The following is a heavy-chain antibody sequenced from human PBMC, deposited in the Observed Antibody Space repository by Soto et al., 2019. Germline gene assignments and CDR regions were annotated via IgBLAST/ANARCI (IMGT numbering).Heavy chain of an antibody. CDR1: RFTFSSYW. Sequence: LRLSCAASRFTFSSYWMSWVRQAPGKGLEWVANIKQDGSEKYYVDSVKGRFTISRDNAKNSLYLQMNSLRAEDTAVYYCARDLVVVAPAAMVEGDYYYYGMDVWGQWTTVTVSS. CDR2: IKQDGSEK. D-gene: IGHD2-2*01. V-gene: IGHV3-7*01. CDR3: ARDLVVVAPAAMVEGDYYYYGMDV. J-gene: IGHJ6*02.